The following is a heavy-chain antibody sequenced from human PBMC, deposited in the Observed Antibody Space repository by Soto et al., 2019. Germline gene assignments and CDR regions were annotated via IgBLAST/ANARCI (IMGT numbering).Heavy chain of an antibody. Sequence: SETLSLTCTVAGGSISSYYGSWIRQPPGKGLEWIGYIYYSGSTNYNPSLKSRVSISVDTSKNQFSLKLSSVTAADTAVYYCARAGPAYDFWSQGTTVTVSS. V-gene: IGHV4-59*01. CDR3: ARAGPAYDF. J-gene: IGHJ6*02. CDR1: GGSISSYY. D-gene: IGHD3-3*01. CDR2: IYYSGST.